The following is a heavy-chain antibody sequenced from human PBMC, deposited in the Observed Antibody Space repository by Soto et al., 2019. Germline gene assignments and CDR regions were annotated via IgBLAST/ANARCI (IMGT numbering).Heavy chain of an antibody. D-gene: IGHD3-3*01. V-gene: IGHV3-15*01. CDR2: IKSKTDGGKT. CDR1: GFTFSNAW. CDR3: TTVGVWSGYSGYGNDY. Sequence: GGSLRLSCAASGFTFSNAWMSWVRQAPGKGLEWVGRIKSKTDGGKTDYAAPVKGRFTISRDDSKNTLYLQMNSLKTEDTAVYYCTTVGVWSGYSGYGNDYWGQGTLVTVSS. J-gene: IGHJ4*02.